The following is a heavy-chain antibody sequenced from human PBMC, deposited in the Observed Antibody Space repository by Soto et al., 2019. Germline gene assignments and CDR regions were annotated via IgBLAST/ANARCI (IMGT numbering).Heavy chain of an antibody. CDR3: ASWPYDILTGYFDDY. CDR2: ISSSSSTI. V-gene: IGHV3-48*01. Sequence: GGSLRLSCAASGFTFSSYSMNWVRQAPGKGLEWVSYISSSSSTIYYADSVKGRFTISRDNAKNSLYLQMNSLRAEDTAVYYCASWPYDILTGYFDDYWGQGTLVTVS. D-gene: IGHD3-9*01. CDR1: GFTFSSYS. J-gene: IGHJ4*02.